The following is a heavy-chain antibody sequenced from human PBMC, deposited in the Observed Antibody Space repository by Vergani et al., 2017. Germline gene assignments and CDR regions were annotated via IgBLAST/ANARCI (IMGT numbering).Heavy chain of an antibody. V-gene: IGHV3-23*01. CDR3: AKYGGPFDY. CDR1: GFTFRKSA. CDR2: ISESGGTI. Sequence: EVHLLESGGGLVQPGGSLRLSCAASGFTFRKSAMSWVRQAPGKGLEWVSAISESGGTIYYADSVKGRFTISRDNTKNTLVLQMDSLRADDTALYYCAKYGGPFDYWGQGTLVTVSS. J-gene: IGHJ4*02. D-gene: IGHD3-16*01.